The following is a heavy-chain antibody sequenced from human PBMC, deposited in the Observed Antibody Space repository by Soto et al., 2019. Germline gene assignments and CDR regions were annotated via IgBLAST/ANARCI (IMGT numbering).Heavy chain of an antibody. CDR3: ARGPSLRFLEWLFFDY. CDR2: INHSGST. V-gene: IGHV4-34*01. Sequence: PSETLSLTCAVYGGSFSGYYWSWIRQPPGKGLEWIGEINHSGSTNYNPSLKSRVTISVDTSKNQFSLKLSSVTAADTAVYYCARGPSLRFLEWLFFDYWGQGTLVTVSS. CDR1: GGSFSGYY. D-gene: IGHD3-3*01. J-gene: IGHJ4*02.